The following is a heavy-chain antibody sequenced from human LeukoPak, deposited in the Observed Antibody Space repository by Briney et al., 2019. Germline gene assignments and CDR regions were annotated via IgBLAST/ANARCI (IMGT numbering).Heavy chain of an antibody. CDR1: GFTFSSYW. V-gene: IGHV3-7*04. CDR2: IKQDGSEK. CDR3: ARARLAVSGNYFEN. Sequence: GGSLRLSCAASGFTFSSYWMSWVRQAPGKGLEWVANIKQDGSEKYYVDSVKGRFTISRDNAKNSLYLQMNSLRVEDTAVYHCARARLAVSGNYFENWGQGTLVTVSS. J-gene: IGHJ4*02. D-gene: IGHD6-19*01.